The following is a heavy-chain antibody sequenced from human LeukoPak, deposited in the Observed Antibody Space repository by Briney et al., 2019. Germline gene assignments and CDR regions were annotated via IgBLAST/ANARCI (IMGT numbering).Heavy chain of an antibody. CDR1: GFTFSSYS. D-gene: IGHD4-23*01. V-gene: IGHV3-21*01. CDR2: ISSSSSYI. CDR3: ARSGPVGTDDAFDI. Sequence: GGSLRLSCAASGFTFSSYSMNWVRQAPGKGLEWVSSISSSSSYIYYADSVKGRFTISRDNAKNSLYLQMSSLRAEDTAVYYCARSGPVGTDDAFDIWGQGTMVTVSS. J-gene: IGHJ3*02.